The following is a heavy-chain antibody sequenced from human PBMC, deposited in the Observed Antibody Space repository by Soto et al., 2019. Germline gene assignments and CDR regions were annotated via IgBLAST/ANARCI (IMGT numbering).Heavy chain of an antibody. D-gene: IGHD5-18*01. CDR3: ARDGMGIQPGAFSFDY. J-gene: IGHJ4*02. Sequence: SLRLSCAASGFTFSSYAMHWVRQAPGKGLEGVAVISYDGSNKYYADSVKGRFTISRDNSKNTLYLQMNSLRAEDTAVYYCARDGMGIQPGAFSFDYWGQGTLATVSS. V-gene: IGHV3-30-3*01. CDR2: ISYDGSNK. CDR1: GFTFSSYA.